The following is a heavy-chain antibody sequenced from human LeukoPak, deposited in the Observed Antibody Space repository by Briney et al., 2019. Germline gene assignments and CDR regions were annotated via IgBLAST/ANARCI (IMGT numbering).Heavy chain of an antibody. CDR3: ARQSYDILTGYSEGAFDY. CDR2: IFPADSYT. D-gene: IGHD3-9*01. CDR1: GYSFASYW. V-gene: IGHV5-51*01. Sequence: GESLKISCKGSGYSFASYWIGWVRQMPGKGLEWMGIIFPADSYTRYSPSFQGQVTISADKSISTAYMQWSSLKASDTAMYYCARQSYDILTGYSEGAFDYWGQGTLVTVSS. J-gene: IGHJ4*02.